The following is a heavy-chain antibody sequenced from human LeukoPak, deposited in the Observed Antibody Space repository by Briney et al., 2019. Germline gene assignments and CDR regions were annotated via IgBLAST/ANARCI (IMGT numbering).Heavy chain of an antibody. CDR1: GGSISSGDYY. V-gene: IGHV4-30-4*02. CDR3: ARAAFYYETSGYKTVCYFDY. Sequence: SETLSLTCTVSGGSISSGDYYWSWIRQPPGKGLEWIGYIYYSGSTYYNPSLKSRVTISVDTSKNQFSLKLSSVTAADTAVYYCARAAFYYETSGYKTVCYFDYWGQGTLVTVSS. J-gene: IGHJ4*02. D-gene: IGHD3-22*01. CDR2: IYYSGST.